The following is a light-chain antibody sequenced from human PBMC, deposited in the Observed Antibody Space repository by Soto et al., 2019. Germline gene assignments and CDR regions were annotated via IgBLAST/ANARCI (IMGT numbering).Light chain of an antibody. CDR2: DVS. Sequence: QSVLTQPASVSGSPGQSIAISCTGTSSDVGSYDYVSWYQQHPGKAPKLMIYDVSNRPSGVSNRFSGSKSGNTASLTISGLQAEDEADYYCSSYTSSNTAVFGTGTKVTV. V-gene: IGLV2-14*01. J-gene: IGLJ1*01. CDR1: SSDVGSYDY. CDR3: SSYTSSNTAV.